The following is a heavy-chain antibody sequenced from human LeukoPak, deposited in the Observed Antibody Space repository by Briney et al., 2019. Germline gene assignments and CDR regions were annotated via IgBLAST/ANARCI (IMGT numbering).Heavy chain of an antibody. D-gene: IGHD3-16*01. J-gene: IGHJ4*02. CDR3: VFGGGIFDY. V-gene: IGHV3-20*04. CDR2: INWNGNTI. CDR1: GFIFDDYD. Sequence: GGSLRLSCAASGFIFDDYDMNWVRQAPGKGLEWVSHINWNGNTIGYGDSVKGRFTISRDNAKNSLYLQMNSLRAEDTAVYYCVFGGGIFDYWGQGTLVTVSS.